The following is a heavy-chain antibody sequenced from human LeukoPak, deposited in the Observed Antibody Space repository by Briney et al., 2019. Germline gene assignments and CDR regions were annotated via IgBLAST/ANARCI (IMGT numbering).Heavy chain of an antibody. CDR3: ARVGVDYSGNIIKYFFDY. D-gene: IGHD4-23*01. J-gene: IGHJ4*02. V-gene: IGHV4-59*01. CDR1: GGSMSTYY. Sequence: MASETLSLTCTVSGGSMSTYYWSWIRQPPGKGLEWIGYIYYSGSANYNPSLQSRVIISVDTSKNQFSLNLSPVIAADTAVYYCARVGVDYSGNIIKYFFDYWGQGTLVTVSS. CDR2: IYYSGSA.